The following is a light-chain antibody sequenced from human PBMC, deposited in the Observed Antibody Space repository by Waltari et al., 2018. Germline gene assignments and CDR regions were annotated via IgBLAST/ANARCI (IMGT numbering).Light chain of an antibody. Sequence: DIQMTQSPSSLSASVGDRVTITCRASQTISIYSNWYQQKPGKAPTLLIYATSSLQSGVPSRFSGSGSETDFTLTISSLQPEDFATYYCQQSYSTPPWTFGQGTKVEIK. CDR3: QQSYSTPPWT. CDR1: QTISIY. J-gene: IGKJ1*01. V-gene: IGKV1-39*01. CDR2: ATS.